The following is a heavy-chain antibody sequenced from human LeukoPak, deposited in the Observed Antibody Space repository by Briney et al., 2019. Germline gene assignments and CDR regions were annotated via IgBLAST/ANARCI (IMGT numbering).Heavy chain of an antibody. CDR2: TSSSAYT. J-gene: IGHJ4*02. V-gene: IGHV3-21*04. CDR1: GFTFSSFS. Sequence: GGSLRLSCAASGFTFSSFSMIWVRQAPGKGLEWVSSTSSSAYTFYAESGKGRFTISRDNSKNTLFLQMNSLRAEDMAVYYCAKDRADVVPTMVLDYWGQGILVTVSS. D-gene: IGHD5-12*01. CDR3: AKDRADVVPTMVLDY.